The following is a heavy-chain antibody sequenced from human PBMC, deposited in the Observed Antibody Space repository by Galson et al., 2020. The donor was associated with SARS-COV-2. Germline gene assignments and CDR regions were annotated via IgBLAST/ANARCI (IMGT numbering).Heavy chain of an antibody. CDR2: MNPNSGNT. J-gene: IGHJ6*02. D-gene: IGHD2-15*01. V-gene: IGHV1-8*01. Sequence: ASVKVSCKASGYTFTSYDINWVRQATGQGLEWMGWMNPNSGNTGYAQKFQGRVTMTRNTSISTAYMELSSLRSEDTAVYYCARDPRSRYCSGGSCYSDGMDVWGQGTTVTVS. CDR1: GYTFTSYD. CDR3: ARDPRSRYCSGGSCYSDGMDV.